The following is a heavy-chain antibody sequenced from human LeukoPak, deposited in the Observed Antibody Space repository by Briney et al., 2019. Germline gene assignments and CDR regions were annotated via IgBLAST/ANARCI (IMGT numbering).Heavy chain of an antibody. V-gene: IGHV3-74*01. CDR2: INSDGSST. CDR1: GFTFSSYW. J-gene: IGHJ3*01. Sequence: GGSLRLSCAASGFTFSSYWMHWVRQAPGKGLVWVSRINSDGSSTSYADSVKGRFTISRDNAKNTLYLQMNSLRAEDTAVYYCARVRPGSRYSDWLLFSWGQGTMVTVSS. D-gene: IGHD3-9*01. CDR3: ARVRPGSRYSDWLLFS.